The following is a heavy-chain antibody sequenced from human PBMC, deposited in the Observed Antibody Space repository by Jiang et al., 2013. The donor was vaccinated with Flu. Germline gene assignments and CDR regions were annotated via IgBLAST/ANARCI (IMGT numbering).Heavy chain of an antibody. CDR2: INPNSGGT. V-gene: IGHV1-2*04. CDR1: GYTFTGYY. J-gene: IGHJ4*02. CDR3: ARQRPIMTTQELPFDY. Sequence: GAEVKKPGASVKVSRKASGYTFTGYYMHWVRQAPGQGLEWMGWINPNSGGTNYAQKFQGWVTMTRDTSISTAYMELSRLRSDDTAVYYCARQRPIMTTQELPFDYWGQGTLVTVSS. D-gene: IGHD3-16*01.